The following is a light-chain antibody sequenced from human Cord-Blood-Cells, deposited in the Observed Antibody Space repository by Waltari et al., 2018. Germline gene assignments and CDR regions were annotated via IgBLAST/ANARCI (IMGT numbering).Light chain of an antibody. J-gene: IGKJ5*01. V-gene: IGKV3-11*01. Sequence: EIVLTQSPATLSLSPRDRATLPCRASQSVSSYLAWYQQKPGQAPRLLIYDASNRATGIPARFSGSGSGTDFTLTISSLEPEDFAVYYCQQRSNWPPITFGQGTRLEIK. CDR3: QQRSNWPPIT. CDR2: DAS. CDR1: QSVSSY.